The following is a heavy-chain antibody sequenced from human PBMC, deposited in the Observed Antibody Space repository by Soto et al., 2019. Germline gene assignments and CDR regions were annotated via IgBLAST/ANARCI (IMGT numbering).Heavy chain of an antibody. CDR1: GVSIKSGGYY. CDR3: ATQPRYDSSSYFYY. D-gene: IGHD3-22*01. CDR2: IYYTGST. V-gene: IGHV4-31*03. J-gene: IGHJ4*02. Sequence: SETLSLTCSVSGVSIKSGGYYWTWIRQLPGKGLEWIGDIYYTGSTFYHPSLKTRVTLSLDTSKNQFSLNLESVTAADTAVYYGATQPRYDSSSYFYYWGQGTQVTVSS.